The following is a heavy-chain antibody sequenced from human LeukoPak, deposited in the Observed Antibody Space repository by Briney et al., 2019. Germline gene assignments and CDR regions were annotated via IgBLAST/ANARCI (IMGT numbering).Heavy chain of an antibody. D-gene: IGHD3-10*01. CDR2: INAGNGNT. V-gene: IGHV1-3*01. CDR1: GYTFTSYA. J-gene: IGHJ4*02. CDR3: AREDTMVRVGFDY. Sequence: ASVKVSCKASGYTFTSYAMHWVRQAPGQRLEWMGWINAGNGNTKYSQKFQGRVTITMDTSASTAYMELSSLRSEDTAVYYCAREDTMVRVGFDYWGQGTLVTVSS.